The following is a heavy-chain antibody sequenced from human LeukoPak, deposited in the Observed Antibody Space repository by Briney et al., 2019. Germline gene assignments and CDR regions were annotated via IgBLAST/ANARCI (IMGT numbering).Heavy chain of an antibody. CDR2: IKSKTDGGTT. CDR3: TTHYHSYDFWSGYYNGNWFDP. Sequence: PGGSLRLACAASGFTFSNAWMSWVRQAPGKGLEWVGRIKSKTDGGTTDYAAPVKGRFTISRDDSKNTLCLQMNSLKTEDTAVYYCTTHYHSYDFWSGYYNGNWFDPWGQGTLVTVSS. D-gene: IGHD3-3*01. V-gene: IGHV3-15*01. J-gene: IGHJ5*02. CDR1: GFTFSNAW.